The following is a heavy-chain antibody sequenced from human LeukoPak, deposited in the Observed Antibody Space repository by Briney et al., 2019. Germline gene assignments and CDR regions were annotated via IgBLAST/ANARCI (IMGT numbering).Heavy chain of an antibody. CDR2: IIPIFGTA. J-gene: IGHJ4*02. CDR1: GGTFSSYA. CDR3: ARDPQSSSWYPPRYYFDY. D-gene: IGHD6-13*01. Sequence: GASVKVSCKASGGTFSSYAISWVRQAPGQGLEWMGGIIPIFGTANYAQKFQGRVTITADKSTSTAYMELSSLRSEDTAVYYCARDPQSSSWYPPRYYFDYWGQGTLVTVSS. V-gene: IGHV1-69*06.